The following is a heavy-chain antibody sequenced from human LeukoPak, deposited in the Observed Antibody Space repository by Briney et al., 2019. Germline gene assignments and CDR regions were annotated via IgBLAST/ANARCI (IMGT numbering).Heavy chain of an antibody. CDR1: GYTFTSYY. D-gene: IGHD3-22*01. V-gene: IGHV1-46*01. CDR3: ARPGDYYDSSGYLGAFDI. J-gene: IGHJ3*02. CDR2: INPSGGST. Sequence: GASVKVSCKASGYTFTSYYMHWVRQAPGQGLEWMGIINPSGGSTSYAQKFQGRVTMTRDKSTSTAYMELSSLRSEDTAVYYCARPGDYYDSSGYLGAFDIWGQGTMVTVSS.